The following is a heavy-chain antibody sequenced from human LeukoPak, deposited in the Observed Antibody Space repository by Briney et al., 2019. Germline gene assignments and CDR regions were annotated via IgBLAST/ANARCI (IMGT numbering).Heavy chain of an antibody. CDR2: INHSGST. CDR1: GGSFSGYY. CDR3: ATLEMATIGGGFDY. J-gene: IGHJ4*02. Sequence: SETLSLTCAVYGGSFSGYYWSWIRQPPGKGLEWIGEINHSGSTNYNPSLKSRITISVDTSKNQFSLKLSSVTAADTAVYYCATLEMATIGGGFDYWGQGTLVTVSS. D-gene: IGHD5-24*01. V-gene: IGHV4-34*01.